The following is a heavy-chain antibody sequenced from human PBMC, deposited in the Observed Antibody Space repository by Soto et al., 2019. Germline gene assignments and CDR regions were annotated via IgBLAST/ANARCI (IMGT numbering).Heavy chain of an antibody. CDR1: GFTFSSYW. J-gene: IGHJ6*02. CDR3: ARGQDTRWVTTYYYYGMDV. D-gene: IGHD2-15*01. Sequence: GGSLRLSCAASGFTFSSYWMSWVRQAPGKGLEWVANIKQDGSEKYYVDSVKGRFTISRDNAKNSLYLQMNSLRAEDTAVYYCARGQDTRWVTTYYYYGMDVWGQGTTVTVSS. CDR2: IKQDGSEK. V-gene: IGHV3-7*01.